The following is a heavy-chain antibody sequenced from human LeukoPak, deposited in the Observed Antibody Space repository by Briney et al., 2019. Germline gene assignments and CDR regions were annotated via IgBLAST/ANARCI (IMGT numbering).Heavy chain of an antibody. D-gene: IGHD6-13*01. CDR1: GYTFTGYY. CDR3: ARDRLAAAGSGG. CDR2: INPNSGGT. Sequence: ASVKVSCKASGYTFTGYYIHWVRQAPGQGLEWMGRINPNSGGTNYAQKFQGTVTMTRDTSINTAYMELSRLTSDDTAVYYCARDRLAAAGSGGWGQGTLVTVSP. V-gene: IGHV1-2*06. J-gene: IGHJ4*02.